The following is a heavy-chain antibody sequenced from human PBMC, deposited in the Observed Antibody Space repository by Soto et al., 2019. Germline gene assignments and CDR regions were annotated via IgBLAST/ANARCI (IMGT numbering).Heavy chain of an antibody. Sequence: QVQLVQSGAEVKKPGSSVKVSCKASGGTFSSYAISWVRQAPGQGREWMGGIIPIFGTANYAQKFQGRVTITADESTSTAYMELSSLRSEDTAVYYCARGAPADTAMPYPFDYWGQGTLVTVSS. CDR3: ARGAPADTAMPYPFDY. CDR1: GGTFSSYA. J-gene: IGHJ4*02. D-gene: IGHD5-18*01. V-gene: IGHV1-69*01. CDR2: IIPIFGTA.